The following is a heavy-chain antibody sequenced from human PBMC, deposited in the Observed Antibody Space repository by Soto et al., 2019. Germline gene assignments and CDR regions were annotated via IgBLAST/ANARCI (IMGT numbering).Heavy chain of an antibody. D-gene: IGHD3-9*01. CDR1: GYPFIDYY. CDR2: ISPRSGGT. Sequence: GDSGKVCFKASGYPFIDYYMHWVRQAPGQGFEWMGRISPRSGGTNYAQKFQGRVTMTWDTSLNTAYMELSSLISEDTAVYYCARPPGYISDWYYFDLWGQGTMVTVSS. J-gene: IGHJ4*02. CDR3: ARPPGYISDWYYFDL. V-gene: IGHV1-2*02.